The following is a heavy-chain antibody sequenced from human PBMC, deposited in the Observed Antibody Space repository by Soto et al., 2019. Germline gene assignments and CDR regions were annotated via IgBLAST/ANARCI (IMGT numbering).Heavy chain of an antibody. CDR1: DGSINSNTW. CDR3: ARNGGRSFDY. D-gene: IGHD2-8*01. CDR2: TSHSGNT. J-gene: IGHJ4*02. Sequence: SETLSLTCVVSDGSINSNTWWSWVRQPPDKGLEWIGETSHSGNTKYKPSLKSRVTISVDRSKSQFSLRLTSVTAADTAVYYCARNGGRSFDYWGPGTLVTVSS. V-gene: IGHV4-4*02.